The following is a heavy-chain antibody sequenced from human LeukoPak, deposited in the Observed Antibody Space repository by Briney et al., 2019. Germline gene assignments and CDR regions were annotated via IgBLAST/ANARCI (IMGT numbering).Heavy chain of an antibody. Sequence: GGSLRLSCAASGFTFTIYAMTWVRQAPGKGLEWVSAISASGGSTYYADSVKGRFTISRDNSKNTLYLQMNSLRAEDTAVYYCAKSGGYCSSTSCPPKDWGQGTLVTVSS. V-gene: IGHV3-23*01. J-gene: IGHJ4*02. CDR2: ISASGGST. CDR3: AKSGGYCSSTSCPPKD. CDR1: GFTFTIYA. D-gene: IGHD2-2*01.